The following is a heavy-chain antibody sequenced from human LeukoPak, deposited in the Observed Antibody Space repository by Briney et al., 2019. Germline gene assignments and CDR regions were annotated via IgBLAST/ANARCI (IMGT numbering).Heavy chain of an antibody. CDR2: ISGSGGST. Sequence: PGGSLRLSCAASGFTFRSYAMSWVRQAPGKGLEWVSVISGSGGSTYYADSVKGRFTISRDNSKNTLYLQMNSLRAEDTAVYYCARRAGAYSHPYDYWGQGTLVTVSS. J-gene: IGHJ4*02. D-gene: IGHD4/OR15-4a*01. V-gene: IGHV3-23*01. CDR1: GFTFRSYA. CDR3: ARRAGAYSHPYDY.